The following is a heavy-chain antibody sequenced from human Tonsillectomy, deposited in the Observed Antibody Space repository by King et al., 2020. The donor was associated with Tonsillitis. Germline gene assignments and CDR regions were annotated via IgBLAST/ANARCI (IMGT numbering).Heavy chain of an antibody. Sequence: VQLVESGGGLVKPGGSLRLSCAASGFTFSTYSMNWVRQAPGKGLEWVSSISSSSSYIYYADSVKGRFTISRDNAKNSLYLQMKSLRAEDTAVYYCAGERGGDRSFDYWGQGTLVTVSS. V-gene: IGHV3-21*01. D-gene: IGHD3-22*01. CDR1: GFTFSTYS. CDR3: AGERGGDRSFDY. J-gene: IGHJ4*02. CDR2: ISSSSSYI.